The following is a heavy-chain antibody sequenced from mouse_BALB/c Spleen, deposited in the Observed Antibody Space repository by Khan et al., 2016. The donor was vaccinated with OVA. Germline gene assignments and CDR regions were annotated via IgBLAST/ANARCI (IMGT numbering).Heavy chain of an antibody. V-gene: IGHV1S135*01. CDR3: ARMIITTDYYAMDY. CDR1: GYSFTDYN. J-gene: IGHJ4*01. CDR2: IDPYTGGT. Sequence: VQLQRSGPELVKPGASVKVSCKASGYSFTDYNMYWVKQSHGKSLEWIGYIDPYTGGTTYNQKFKGKATLTVDKSSSTAFMHLNSLTSEDCAVYFCARMIITTDYYAMDYWGQGTSVTVSS. D-gene: IGHD1-1*01.